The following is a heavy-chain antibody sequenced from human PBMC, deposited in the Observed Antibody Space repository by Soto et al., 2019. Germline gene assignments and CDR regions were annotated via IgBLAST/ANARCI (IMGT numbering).Heavy chain of an antibody. V-gene: IGHV1-69*06. CDR2: IIPIFATP. CDR3: ARGGPVIIPAATNWFDP. Sequence: QVQLVQSGAEVKKPGSSVKVSCKGSGGFNSYSISWVRQAPGQGPEWMGGIIPIFATPTYAQKFQGRVTITADKYTITDYMELSPLTSEDSAVYYCARGGPVIIPAATNWFDPWGQGTLVSVSS. D-gene: IGHD2-2*01. J-gene: IGHJ5*02. CDR1: GGFNSYS.